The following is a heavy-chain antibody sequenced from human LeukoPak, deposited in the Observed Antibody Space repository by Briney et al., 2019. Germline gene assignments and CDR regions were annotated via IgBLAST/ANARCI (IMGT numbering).Heavy chain of an antibody. CDR1: GGSISSYY. D-gene: IGHD3-3*01. Sequence: PSETLSLTCTVSGGSISSYYWSWIRQPPGKGLEWIGYIYYSGSTNYNPSLKSRVTISVDTSKNQFSLKLSSVTAADTAVYYCARAYYGDFWSGYPNWFDPWGQGALVTVSS. V-gene: IGHV4-59*01. J-gene: IGHJ5*02. CDR2: IYYSGST. CDR3: ARAYYGDFWSGYPNWFDP.